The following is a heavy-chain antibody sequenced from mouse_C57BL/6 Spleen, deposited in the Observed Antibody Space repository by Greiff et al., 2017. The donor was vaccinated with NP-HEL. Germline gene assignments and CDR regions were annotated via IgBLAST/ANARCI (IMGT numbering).Heavy chain of an antibody. CDR2: INPNNGGT. CDR3: ARGFRTTVVATNFDV. D-gene: IGHD1-1*01. V-gene: IGHV1-18*01. Sequence: VQLQQSGPELVKPGASVKIPCKASGYTFTDYNMDWVKQSHGKSLEWIGDINPNNGGTIYNQKFKGKATLPVDKSSSTAYMELRRLTSEDTAVYYCARGFRTTVVATNFDVWGTGTTVTVSS. J-gene: IGHJ1*03. CDR1: GYTFTDYN.